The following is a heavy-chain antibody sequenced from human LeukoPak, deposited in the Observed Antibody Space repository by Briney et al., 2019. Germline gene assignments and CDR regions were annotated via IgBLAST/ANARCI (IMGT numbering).Heavy chain of an antibody. CDR1: GYSFTTYW. CDR2: IYPGDSDT. Sequence: GESLKISCKGSGYSFTTYWIGWVRQLPGPGLEWMGIIYPGDSDTRYSPSFQGQVTISADKSISTAYRQWISLKASDTAMYDGARHYSSSSGDAFDIWGQETMVTVSS. CDR3: ARHYSSSSGDAFDI. D-gene: IGHD6-6*01. V-gene: IGHV5-51*01. J-gene: IGHJ3*02.